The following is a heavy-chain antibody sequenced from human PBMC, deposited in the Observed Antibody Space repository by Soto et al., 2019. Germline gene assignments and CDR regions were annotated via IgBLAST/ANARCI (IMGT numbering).Heavy chain of an antibody. CDR3: ARVVPAGGYYFDY. CDR1: EGTFSSYA. V-gene: IGHV1-69*13. D-gene: IGHD2-2*01. CDR2: IIPIFGTA. J-gene: IGHJ4*02. Sequence: SVKVSCKASEGTFSSYAISWVRQAPGQGLEWMGGIIPIFGTANYAQKFQGRVTITADESTSTAYMELSSLRSEDTAVYYCARVVPAGGYYFDYWGQGTLVTVSS.